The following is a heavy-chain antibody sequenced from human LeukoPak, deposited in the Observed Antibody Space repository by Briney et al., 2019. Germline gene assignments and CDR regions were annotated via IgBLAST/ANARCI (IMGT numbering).Heavy chain of an antibody. CDR1: GDSIRSSSYY. CDR2: IYYSGSS. CDR3: ARSSSDPGSSPINHNWYGP. Sequence: PSETLSLTCTVSGDSIRSSSYYWGWTPQPPGQGLEWIGYIYYSGSSYYNPSLKSRVTISVDTSKNQFSLQLSSVTAAETAVYYCARSSSDPGSSPINHNWYGPGGQGTLVTVSS. J-gene: IGHJ5*02. D-gene: IGHD6-13*01. V-gene: IGHV4-39*07.